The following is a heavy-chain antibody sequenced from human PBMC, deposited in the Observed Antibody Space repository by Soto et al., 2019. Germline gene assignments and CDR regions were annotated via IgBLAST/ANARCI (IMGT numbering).Heavy chain of an antibody. CDR2: IIPIFGTA. CDR1: GGTFSSYA. CDR3: AREREMATLMNP. J-gene: IGHJ5*02. Sequence: SVKVSCKASGGTFSSYAISWVRQAPGQGLEWMGGIIPIFGTANYAQKFQGRVTITADESTSTAYMELSSLRSEDTAVYYCAREREMATLMNPWGQRTLVTVSS. V-gene: IGHV1-69*13. D-gene: IGHD5-12*01.